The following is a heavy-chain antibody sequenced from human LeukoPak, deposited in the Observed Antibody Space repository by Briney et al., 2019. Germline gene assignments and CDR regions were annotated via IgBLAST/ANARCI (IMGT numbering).Heavy chain of an antibody. CDR3: ARGRWFDP. Sequence: SETLSLTCAVYGGSFSGYYWSWIRQPPGKGLEWIGEINHSGSTNYNPPLKSRVTISVDTSKNQFSLKLSSVTAADTAVYYCARGRWFDPWGQGTLVTVSS. CDR2: INHSGST. V-gene: IGHV4-34*01. CDR1: GGSFSGYY. J-gene: IGHJ5*02.